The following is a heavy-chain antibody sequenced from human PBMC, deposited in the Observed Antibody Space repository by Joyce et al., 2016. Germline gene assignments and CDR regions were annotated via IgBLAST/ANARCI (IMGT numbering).Heavy chain of an antibody. CDR2: ISGSGDRT. Sequence: EVRLLESGGGLVQPGESLILSCAPSGFIFSSYAMGWVRQAPGKGLEWVSGISGSGDRTYYADSVKDRFTISRDNSRKTLYLEMNSLRVDDSAVYYCAKLSDIVLMWIDSWGQGTLVTVSS. V-gene: IGHV3-23*01. J-gene: IGHJ4*02. CDR3: AKLSDIVLMWIDS. D-gene: IGHD3-16*02. CDR1: GFIFSSYA.